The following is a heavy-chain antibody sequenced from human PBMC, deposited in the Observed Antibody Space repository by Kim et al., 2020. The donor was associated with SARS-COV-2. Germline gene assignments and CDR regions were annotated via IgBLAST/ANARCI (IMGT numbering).Heavy chain of an antibody. CDR1: GGSISSSSYY. Sequence: SETLSLTCTVSGGSISSSSYYWGWIRQPPGKGLEWIGSIYYSGSTYYNPSLKSRVTISVDTSKNQFSLKLSSVTAADTAVYYCARAAVSFASLRYFDWLFSYFDYWGQGTLVTVAS. V-gene: IGHV4-39*01. D-gene: IGHD3-9*01. CDR2: IYYSGST. J-gene: IGHJ4*02. CDR3: ARAAVSFASLRYFDWLFSYFDY.